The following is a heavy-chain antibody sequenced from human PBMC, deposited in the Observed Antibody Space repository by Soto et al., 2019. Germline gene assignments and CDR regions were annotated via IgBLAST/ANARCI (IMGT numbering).Heavy chain of an antibody. CDR3: AREGGRDIWYFDY. D-gene: IGHD2-15*01. Sequence: PGGSLRLSCEASGFSFSSSAMNWVRQAPGKGLEWISVISGSGGATYFADSVKGRFTISRDNSKNTLYLQMNSLRAEDTAVYYCAREGGRDIWYFDYWGQGTLVTVSS. CDR1: GFSFSSSA. J-gene: IGHJ4*02. V-gene: IGHV3-23*01. CDR2: ISGSGGAT.